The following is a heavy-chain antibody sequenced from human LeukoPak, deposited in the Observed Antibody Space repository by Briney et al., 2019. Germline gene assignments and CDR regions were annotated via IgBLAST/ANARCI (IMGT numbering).Heavy chain of an antibody. CDR2: IIPIFGTA. D-gene: IGHD2-2*01. CDR1: GGTFSSYA. Sequence: SVKVSCKASGGTFSSYAISWVRQTPGQGLEWMGGIIPIFGTANYAQKFQGRVTITADESTSTAYMELSSLRSEDTAVYYCARGLSTWGLGDAFDIWGQGTMVTVSS. CDR3: ARGLSTWGLGDAFDI. J-gene: IGHJ3*02. V-gene: IGHV1-69*01.